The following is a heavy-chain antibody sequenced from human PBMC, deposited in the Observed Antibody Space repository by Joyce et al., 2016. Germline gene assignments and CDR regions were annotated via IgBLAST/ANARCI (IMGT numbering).Heavy chain of an antibody. CDR3: ARGGYCSGGRCHYWYFDL. J-gene: IGHJ2*01. Sequence: QVQLQESGPGLVKPSETLSLTCTVSGGSIRSYYWNWIRQSPGKGLEWIGKIYHSGGTSYDPSLRSRVTSSVDTSKNQFSLRLNSVTAADTAVYYCARGGYCSGGRCHYWYFDLWGRGTLVTVSS. V-gene: IGHV4-59*01. D-gene: IGHD2-8*02. CDR1: GGSIRSYY. CDR2: IYHSGGT.